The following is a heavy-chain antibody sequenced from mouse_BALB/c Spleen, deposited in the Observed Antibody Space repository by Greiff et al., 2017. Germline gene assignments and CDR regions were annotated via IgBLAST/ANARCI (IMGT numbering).Heavy chain of an antibody. Sequence: EVQRVESGAELVKPGASVKLSCTASGFNIKDTYMHWVKQRPEQGLEWIGRIDPANGNTKYDPKFQGKATITADTSSNTAYLQLSSLTSEDTAVYYCARSTVVATSDYWGQGTTLTVSS. CDR3: ARSTVVATSDY. D-gene: IGHD1-1*01. V-gene: IGHV14-3*02. CDR1: GFNIKDTY. J-gene: IGHJ2*01. CDR2: IDPANGNT.